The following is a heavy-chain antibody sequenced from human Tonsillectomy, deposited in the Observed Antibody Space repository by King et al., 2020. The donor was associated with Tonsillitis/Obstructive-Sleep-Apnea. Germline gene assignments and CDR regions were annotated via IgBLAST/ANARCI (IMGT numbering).Heavy chain of an antibody. D-gene: IGHD5-24*01. CDR1: GYRFANYW. Sequence: VQLVESGAEVKKPGESLKISCKGSGYRFANYWIGWVRQMPGKGLEWMGIIYLLDSDTKYSPSFQGQVTISADKSINTAYLQWSSLKASDTAMYYCARISWWRDGDNSGIDAFDIWGRGTMVTVSS. CDR2: IYLLDSDT. J-gene: IGHJ3*02. CDR3: ARISWWRDGDNSGIDAFDI. V-gene: IGHV5-51*03.